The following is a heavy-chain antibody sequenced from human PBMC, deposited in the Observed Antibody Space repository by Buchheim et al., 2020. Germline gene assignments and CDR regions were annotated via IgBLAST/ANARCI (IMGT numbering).Heavy chain of an antibody. CDR1: GGSFSDYY. V-gene: IGHV4-34*01. CDR3: ASLLRRDYYAMDV. Sequence: QVQLQQWGAGLLKPSETLSLTCAVYGGSFSDYYWSWIRQPPGKGLEWIGEINDSGSTNYNPSLKKRVTISVDTPKNQFSLKLSSVTAADTAVYYCASLLRRDYYAMDVWGRGTT. CDR2: INDSGST. D-gene: IGHD1-26*01. J-gene: IGHJ6*02.